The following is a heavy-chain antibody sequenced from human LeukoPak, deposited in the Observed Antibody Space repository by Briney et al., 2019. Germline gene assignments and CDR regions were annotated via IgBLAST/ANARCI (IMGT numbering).Heavy chain of an antibody. CDR3: ARGNSYYDSSDYFPWESFQH. CDR2: ISHSGGT. V-gene: IGHV4-38-2*02. J-gene: IGHJ1*01. CDR1: GYSISSGYY. Sequence: SETLSLTCTVSGYSISSGYYWGWIRQPPGKGLEWIGSISHSGGTFYNPSLKSRVTISVDTSKNYFSLNLSSVTAADTAVYYCARGNSYYDSSDYFPWESFQHWGQGTLVTVSS. D-gene: IGHD3-22*01.